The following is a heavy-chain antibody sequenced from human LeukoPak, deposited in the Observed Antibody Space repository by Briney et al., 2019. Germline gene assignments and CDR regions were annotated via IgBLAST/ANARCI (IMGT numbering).Heavy chain of an antibody. V-gene: IGHV1-2*02. J-gene: IGHJ6*03. CDR1: GYTFTGYY. CDR2: INPNSGGT. CDR3: VSSSPSVDYYYYYMDV. Sequence: ASVKVSCKASGYTFTGYYMHRVRQAPGQGLEWMGWINPNSGGTNYAQKFQGRVTMTRGTSISTAYMELSRLRSDDTAVYYCVSSSPSVDYYYYYMDVWGKGTTVTVSS. D-gene: IGHD6-6*01.